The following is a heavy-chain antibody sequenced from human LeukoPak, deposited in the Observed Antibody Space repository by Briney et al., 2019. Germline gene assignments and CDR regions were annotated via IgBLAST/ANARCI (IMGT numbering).Heavy chain of an antibody. CDR3: ATPYCGTISCLDVFDI. D-gene: IGHD2-21*01. V-gene: IGHV4-31*03. CDR2: MYYSGST. J-gene: IGHJ3*02. CDR1: GVSISSDKYY. Sequence: SETLSLTRTVSGVSISSDKYYWSWIRQRPGKGLEWIGYMYYSGSTSYNPSLKSRVSISLGTPKNQFSLKLTSVTAADTAVYYCATPYCGTISCLDVFDIWGQGTMVTVSS.